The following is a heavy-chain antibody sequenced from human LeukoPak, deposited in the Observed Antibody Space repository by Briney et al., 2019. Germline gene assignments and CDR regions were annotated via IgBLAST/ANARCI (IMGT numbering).Heavy chain of an antibody. J-gene: IGHJ4*02. CDR2: ISSSSSYI. CDR3: ALQGQLALNAPLDY. V-gene: IGHV3-21*01. Sequence: GGSLRLSCADSGFTFSSYSMNWVRQAPGKGLEWVSSISSSSSYIYYADSVKGRFTISRDNAKSSLYLQMNSLRAEDTAVYYCALQGQLALNAPLDYWGQGTLVTVSS. CDR1: GFTFSSYS. D-gene: IGHD6-13*01.